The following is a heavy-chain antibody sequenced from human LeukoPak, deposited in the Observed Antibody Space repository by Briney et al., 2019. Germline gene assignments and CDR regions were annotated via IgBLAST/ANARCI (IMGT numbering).Heavy chain of an antibody. Sequence: PGGSLRLSCAASGFTFSSYAMHWVRQAPGKGLEWVAVISYDVSNKYCADSVKGRFTLSRDNSKNTLYLQMNSLRAEDTAVYYCARGAGSGSYRPFDYWGQGTLVTVSS. CDR1: GFTFSSYA. CDR2: ISYDVSNK. CDR3: ARGAGSGSYRPFDY. V-gene: IGHV3-30-3*01. J-gene: IGHJ4*02. D-gene: IGHD3-10*01.